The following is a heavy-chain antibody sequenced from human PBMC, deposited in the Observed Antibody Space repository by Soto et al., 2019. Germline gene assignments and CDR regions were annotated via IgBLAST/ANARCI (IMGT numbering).Heavy chain of an antibody. J-gene: IGHJ4*02. Sequence: GGSLRLSCAASGFSFACYALTWVRLAPGKGLEWVASISGGGGSTYYTDSVKGRFSISRDNSNRVVYLQMGSLTAGDTAVYYCAKTETFNGYYNAFDYWGQGTRVTVT. CDR2: ISGGGGST. V-gene: IGHV3-23*01. CDR3: AKTETFNGYYNAFDY. D-gene: IGHD3-9*01. CDR1: GFSFACYA.